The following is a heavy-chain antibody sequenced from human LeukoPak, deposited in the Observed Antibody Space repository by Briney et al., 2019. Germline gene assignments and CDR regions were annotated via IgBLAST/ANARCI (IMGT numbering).Heavy chain of an antibody. Sequence: PSETLSLTCTVSGGSISSYYWSWIRQPPGKGLEWIGYIYNSGSTNYNPSLKSRVTISVDTSKNQFSLKLSSVTAADTAVYYCARSGYPYYFDYWGQGTLVTVSS. CDR3: ARSGYPYYFDY. V-gene: IGHV4-59*08. D-gene: IGHD3-22*01. CDR1: GGSISSYY. CDR2: IYNSGST. J-gene: IGHJ4*02.